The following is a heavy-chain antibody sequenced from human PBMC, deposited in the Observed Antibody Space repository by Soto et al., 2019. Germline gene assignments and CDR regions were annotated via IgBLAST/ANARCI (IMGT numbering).Heavy chain of an antibody. Sequence: KPSETLSLTCAVYGGSFGGYYWSWIRQPPGKGLEWIGEINHSGSTNYNPSLKSRVTISVDTSKNQFTLKLSSVTAADTAVYYCTRGGIQLWLKTWGQGTLVTVSS. D-gene: IGHD5-18*01. J-gene: IGHJ5*02. V-gene: IGHV4-34*01. CDR2: INHSGST. CDR3: TRGGIQLWLKT. CDR1: GGSFGGYY.